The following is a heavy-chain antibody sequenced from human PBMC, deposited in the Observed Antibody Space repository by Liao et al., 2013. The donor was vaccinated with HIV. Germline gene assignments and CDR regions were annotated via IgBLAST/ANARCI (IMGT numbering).Heavy chain of an antibody. V-gene: IGHV4-59*01. CDR2: IYYSGST. D-gene: IGHD3-22*01. CDR1: GGSISSYY. CDR3: ARDPGLSYDSSGSLPYYFDY. J-gene: IGHJ4*02. Sequence: QVQLQESGPGLVKPSETLSLTCTVSGGSISSYYWSWIRQPPGKGLEWIGYIYYSGSTNYNPSLKSRVTISVDTSKNQFSLKLSSVTAADTAVYYCARDPGLSYDSSGSLPYYFDYWGQGTLVTVSS.